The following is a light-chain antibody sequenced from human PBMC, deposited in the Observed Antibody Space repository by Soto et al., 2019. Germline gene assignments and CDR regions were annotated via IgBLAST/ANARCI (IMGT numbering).Light chain of an antibody. CDR2: DAS. CDR1: QSISTY. Sequence: IHMTQSPSTLSASVCDRVTITCRASQSISTYMAWYQQRPGKAPNLLIYDASRLKSGVPSRFSGSGSGTEFTLTISSLQPDDFATYYCQQYNSYSSFGQGTKVDIK. CDR3: QQYNSYSS. J-gene: IGKJ1*01. V-gene: IGKV1-5*01.